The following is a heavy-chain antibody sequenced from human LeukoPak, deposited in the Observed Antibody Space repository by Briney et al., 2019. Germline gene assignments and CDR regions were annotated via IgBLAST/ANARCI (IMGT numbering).Heavy chain of an antibody. CDR1: GYTFTSYG. J-gene: IGHJ3*02. Sequence: ASVKVSCKASGYTFTSYGISWVRQAPGQGLEWMGWINAYNGNSNYAQKLQGRVTITTDTSTSTAYMELRSLRSDDTAVYYCARAPATGRDAFDIWGQGTMVTVSS. CDR3: ARAPATGRDAFDI. V-gene: IGHV1-18*01. D-gene: IGHD3-10*01. CDR2: INAYNGNS.